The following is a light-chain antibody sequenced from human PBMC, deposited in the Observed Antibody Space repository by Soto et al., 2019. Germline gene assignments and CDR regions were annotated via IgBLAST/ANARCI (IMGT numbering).Light chain of an antibody. J-gene: IGKJ5*01. Sequence: EIVLTQSPATLSLSPGGRATLSCRASQSVSSYLGGYQQKPGQAPRLLIYEASNLATGIPARFSGSGSGTDFTLPISSLEPEDFAVYYCQQRSNWPPTFGQGTRLEIK. V-gene: IGKV3-11*01. CDR2: EAS. CDR1: QSVSSY. CDR3: QQRSNWPPT.